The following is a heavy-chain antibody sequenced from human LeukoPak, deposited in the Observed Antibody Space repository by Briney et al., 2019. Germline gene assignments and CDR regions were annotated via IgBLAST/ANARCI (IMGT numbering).Heavy chain of an antibody. D-gene: IGHD1-14*01. J-gene: IGHJ3*02. CDR1: GFTFRNYH. Sequence: GGSLRLSCAASGFTFRNYHMNWVRQAPGKGLEWISSITSSGDYIYYADSLKGRLTISRDNAKNSLYLQMHSLTVDDTGVYYCARDRSGTQDEDDAFDIWGQGTVAIVSS. CDR2: ITSSGDYI. V-gene: IGHV3-21*06. CDR3: ARDRSGTQDEDDAFDI.